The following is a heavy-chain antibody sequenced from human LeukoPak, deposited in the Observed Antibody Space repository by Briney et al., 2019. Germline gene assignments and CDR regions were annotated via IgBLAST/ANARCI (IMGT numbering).Heavy chain of an antibody. D-gene: IGHD1-1*01. J-gene: IGHJ4*02. CDR1: GYTFTGYY. V-gene: IGHV1-2*02. CDR2: INPNSGGT. Sequence: VASVKVSCKASGYTFTGYYMHWVRQAPGQGIERMGWINPNSGGTNYAQKFQGRVTMTRDTSITTAYMELSRLRSDHTAVYYCARGQLVENFDYWGQGTLVTVSS. CDR3: ARGQLVENFDY.